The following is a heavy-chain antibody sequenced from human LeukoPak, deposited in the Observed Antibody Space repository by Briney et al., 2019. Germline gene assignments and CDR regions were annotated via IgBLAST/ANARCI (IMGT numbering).Heavy chain of an antibody. D-gene: IGHD5-24*01. J-gene: IGHJ4*02. CDR2: ISSSGSPI. CDR1: GFTFSSYE. Sequence: PGGSLRLSCAASGFTFSSYEMNWVRQAPGKGLEWVSYISSSGSPIYYADSVKGRFAISRDNAKNSLYLQMNSLRAEDTAVYYCARALRWRQLEMDYWGQGTLVTVSS. CDR3: ARALRWRQLEMDY. V-gene: IGHV3-48*03.